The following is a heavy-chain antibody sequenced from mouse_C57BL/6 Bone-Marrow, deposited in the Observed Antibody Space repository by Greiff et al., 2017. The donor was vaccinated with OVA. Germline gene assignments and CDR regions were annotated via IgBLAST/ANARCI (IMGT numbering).Heavy chain of an antibody. CDR3: ARGIAY. CDR1: GFTFSSYG. CDR2: ISSGGSYT. V-gene: IGHV5-6*01. Sequence: EVQRVESGGDLVKPGGSLKLSCAASGFTFSSYGMSWVRQTPDKRLEWVATISSGGSYTYYPDSVKGRFTISRDNAKNTLYLQRSSLKSEDTAMYYCARGIAYWGQGTLVTVSA. J-gene: IGHJ3*01.